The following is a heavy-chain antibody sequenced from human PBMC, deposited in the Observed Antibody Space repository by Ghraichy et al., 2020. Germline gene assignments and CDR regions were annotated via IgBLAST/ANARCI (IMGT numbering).Heavy chain of an antibody. J-gene: IGHJ6*02. CDR1: GFTFTSYW. D-gene: IGHD3-22*01. V-gene: IGHV3-74*01. Sequence: GGSLRLSCAASGFTFTSYWMHWVRQAPGKGLVWVSRINSDGSRTDYADSVKGRFTISRDNAKKTLYLQMNSLRVEDTAGYYCARQDYYDTNGYYYYGMDVWGQGTTVTVSS. CDR3: ARQDYYDTNGYYYYGMDV. CDR2: INSDGSRT.